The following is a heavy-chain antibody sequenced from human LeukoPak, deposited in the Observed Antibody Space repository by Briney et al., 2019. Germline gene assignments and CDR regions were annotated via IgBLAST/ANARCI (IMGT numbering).Heavy chain of an antibody. CDR2: FDPEDGET. J-gene: IGHJ4*02. Sequence: ASVKVSCKVSGYTLTQLAMHWVRQAPGKGLEWMGGFDPEDGETVYAQKFQDRVAMTEDTSTETANMELTSLASEDTAVYYCATQARGYFYYWGQGTLDTVSS. CDR3: ATQARGYFYY. V-gene: IGHV1-24*01. CDR1: GYTLTQLA.